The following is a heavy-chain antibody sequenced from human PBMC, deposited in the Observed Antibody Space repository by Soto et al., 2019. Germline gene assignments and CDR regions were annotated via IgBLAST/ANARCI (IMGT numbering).Heavy chain of an antibody. CDR3: ARLHYFDGSVAFDI. Sequence: GGSLRLSCADSGFTFSSYWMSWVRQAPGKGLEWVANIKQDGSEKYYVDSVKGRFTISRDNARNSLYLQMNVLRAEDTAVYYCARLHYFDGSVAFDIWGQGTMVTVSS. V-gene: IGHV3-7*05. CDR1: GFTFSSYW. CDR2: IKQDGSEK. D-gene: IGHD3-22*01. J-gene: IGHJ3*02.